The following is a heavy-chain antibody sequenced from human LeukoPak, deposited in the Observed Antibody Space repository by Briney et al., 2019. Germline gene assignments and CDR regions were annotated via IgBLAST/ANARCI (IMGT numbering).Heavy chain of an antibody. D-gene: IGHD2-2*03. CDR1: GFTFSSYA. J-gene: IGHJ6*03. CDR3: AKSGYCSSTSCYYPPLYYYYYYMDV. V-gene: IGHV3-23*01. CDR2: ISGRVGST. Sequence: GSLRLSCAASGFTFSSYAMSWVRQAPGKGLEWVSAISGRVGSTYYADSVKGRFTISRDNSKNTLYLQMNSLRAEDTAVYYCAKSGYCSSTSCYYPPLYYYYYYMDVWGKGTMVTVSS.